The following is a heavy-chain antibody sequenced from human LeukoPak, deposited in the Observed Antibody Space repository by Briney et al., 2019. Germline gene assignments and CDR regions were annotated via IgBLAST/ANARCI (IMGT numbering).Heavy chain of an antibody. Sequence: KPSGTLSLTCTVSGGSISSYYWSWIRQPAGKGLEWIGRIYTSGSTNYNPSLKSRVTMSVDTSKNQFSLKLSSVTAADTAVYYCARSGITIFGVKPPGGFDPWGQGTLVTVSS. V-gene: IGHV4-4*07. CDR3: ARSGITIFGVKPPGGFDP. J-gene: IGHJ5*02. CDR2: IYTSGST. D-gene: IGHD3-3*01. CDR1: GGSISSYY.